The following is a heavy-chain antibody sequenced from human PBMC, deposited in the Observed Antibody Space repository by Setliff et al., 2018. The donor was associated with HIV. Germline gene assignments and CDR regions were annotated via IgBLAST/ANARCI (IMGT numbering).Heavy chain of an antibody. CDR3: ARVKVVIATFYYMDV. V-gene: IGHV1-18*01. J-gene: IGHJ6*03. CDR2: ISVYNGNT. Sequence: ASVKVSCKASPYTFSSYVINWVRQAPGQGLEWMGRISVYNGNTIYAQKLQGRVIMTTDTSTSTAYMELRSLRSDDTAVYYCARVKVVIATFYYMDVWGKGTTVTVSS. D-gene: IGHD2-21*01. CDR1: PYTFSSYV.